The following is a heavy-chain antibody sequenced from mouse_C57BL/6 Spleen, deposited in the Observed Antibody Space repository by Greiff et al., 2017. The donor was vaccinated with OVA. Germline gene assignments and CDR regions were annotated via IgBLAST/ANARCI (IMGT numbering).Heavy chain of an antibody. CDR3: TRGYGSSWGYAMDY. Sequence: QVQLQQPGAELVKPGASVKMSCKASGYTFTSYWITWVKQRPGQGLEWIGDIYPGSGSTNYNEKFKSKATLTVDTSSSTAYMQLSRRSSEDSAVYYWTRGYGSSWGYAMDYWGQGTSVTVSS. J-gene: IGHJ4*01. D-gene: IGHD1-1*01. CDR1: GYTFTSYW. CDR2: IYPGSGST. V-gene: IGHV1-55*01.